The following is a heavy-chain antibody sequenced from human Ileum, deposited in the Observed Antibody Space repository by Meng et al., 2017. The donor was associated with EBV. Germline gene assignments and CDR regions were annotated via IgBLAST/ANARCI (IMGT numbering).Heavy chain of an antibody. V-gene: IGHV4-34*01. CDR3: AGYGSCNGNSFYCFDP. J-gene: IGHJ5*02. CDR1: GGSFDESY. CDR2: IDQIGYI. D-gene: IGHD4-23*01. Sequence: QHCGTGVMQPSATPSPPCAVYGGSFDESYRTGLCQPPGKGLEWSEEIDQIGYIKFNPSLSSRATISRDTSNTQVTLRLKSVTAADTALDYCAGYGSCNGNSFYCFDPWGHGTLVTVSS.